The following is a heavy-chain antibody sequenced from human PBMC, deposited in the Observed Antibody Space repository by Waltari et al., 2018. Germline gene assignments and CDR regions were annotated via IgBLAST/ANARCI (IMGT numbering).Heavy chain of an antibody. Sequence: QVQLQESGPGLVKPSETLSLTCTVSGGSISSYYWSWIRKPPGKGMEWIGYIYCSGSTIYIPPLKVPVTLSVYPSKNPFSLKLSSVTAADTAVYYCARQEDFWSGFVFDYWGQGTLVTVSS. CDR3: ARQEDFWSGFVFDY. V-gene: IGHV4-59*08. CDR2: IYCSGST. CDR1: GGSISSYY. J-gene: IGHJ4*02. D-gene: IGHD3-3*01.